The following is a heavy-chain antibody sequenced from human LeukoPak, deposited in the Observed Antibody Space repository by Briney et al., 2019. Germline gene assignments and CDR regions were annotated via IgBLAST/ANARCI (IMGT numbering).Heavy chain of an antibody. V-gene: IGHV3-7*01. D-gene: IGHD6-19*01. CDR3: ARGTVLKQWLFDY. J-gene: IGHJ4*02. CDR1: GFTFSSYW. Sequence: GGSLRLSCAASGFTFSSYWMSWVRQAPGKGLGWVANIKQDGSEKYYVDSVKGRFTISRDNAKNSLYLQMNSLRAEDTAVYYCARGTVLKQWLFDYWGQGTLVTVSS. CDR2: IKQDGSEK.